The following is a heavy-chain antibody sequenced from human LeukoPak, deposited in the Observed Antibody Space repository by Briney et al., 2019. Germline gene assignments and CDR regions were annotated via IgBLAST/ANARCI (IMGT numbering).Heavy chain of an antibody. V-gene: IGHV1-18*01. J-gene: IGHJ4*02. CDR3: ARDRMDTGTYFDY. CDR2: ISTYNGNT. D-gene: IGHD5-18*01. CDR1: GYTFTTYG. Sequence: ASVKVSCRSSGYTFTTYGITWVRQAPGQGLEWMGWISTYNGNTNYAQKLQGRVTMTTDTSTSTAYMELRSLRSDDTAMYYCARDRMDTGTYFDYWGQGTLVTVSS.